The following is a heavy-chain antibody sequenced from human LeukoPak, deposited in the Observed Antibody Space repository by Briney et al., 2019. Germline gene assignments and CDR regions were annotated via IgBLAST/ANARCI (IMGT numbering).Heavy chain of an antibody. CDR1: GFTFSSYA. V-gene: IGHV3-23*01. Sequence: GGSLGLSCAASGFTFSSYAMSWVRQAPGKGLEWVSAISGSGGSTYYADSVKGRFTISRDNSKNTLYLQMNSLRAEDTAVYYCAKGPWYYDSSGYYDYWGQGTLVTVSS. CDR2: ISGSGGST. CDR3: AKGPWYYDSSGYYDY. D-gene: IGHD3-22*01. J-gene: IGHJ4*02.